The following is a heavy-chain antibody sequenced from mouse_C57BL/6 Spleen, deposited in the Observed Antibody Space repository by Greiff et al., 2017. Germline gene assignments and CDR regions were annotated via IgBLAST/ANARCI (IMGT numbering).Heavy chain of an antibody. Sequence: EVKVVESGGDLVKPGGSLKLSCAASGFTFSSYGMSWVRQTPDKRLEWVATISSGGSYTYYPDSVKGRFTISRDNAKNTLYLQMSSLKSEDTAMYYCARQPSYYAMDYWGQGTSVTVSS. CDR2: ISSGGSYT. CDR1: GFTFSSYG. J-gene: IGHJ4*01. CDR3: ARQPSYYAMDY. V-gene: IGHV5-6*01.